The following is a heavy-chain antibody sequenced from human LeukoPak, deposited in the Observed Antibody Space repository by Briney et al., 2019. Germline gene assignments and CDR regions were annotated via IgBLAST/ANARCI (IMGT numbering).Heavy chain of an antibody. CDR1: GWSFNDYY. CDR3: ARGQVPAARGYNWFDP. V-gene: IGHV4-34*01. D-gene: IGHD2-2*01. CDR2: INARGDT. Sequence: SETLSLTCAVYGWSFNDYYWNWIRQPPGKGLEWIGEINARGDTNFHPSLKSRVTISVDTSKSQFSLRLTSMIAADTAVYYCARGQVPAARGYNWFDPWGQGTLVTVSS. J-gene: IGHJ5*02.